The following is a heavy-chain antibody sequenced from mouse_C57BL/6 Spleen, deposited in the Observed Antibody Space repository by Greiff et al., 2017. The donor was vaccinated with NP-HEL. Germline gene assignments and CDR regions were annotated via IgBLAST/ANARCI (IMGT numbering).Heavy chain of an antibody. D-gene: IGHD3-2*02. Sequence: EVKVEESGGGLVQPGGSLKLSCAASGFTFSDYYMYWVRQTPEKRLEWVAYISNGGGSTYYPDTVKGRFTISRDNAKNTLYLQMSRLKSEDTAMYYCARRGGAQAFDYWGQGTTLTVSS. V-gene: IGHV5-12*01. CDR1: GFTFSDYY. CDR2: ISNGGGST. J-gene: IGHJ2*01. CDR3: ARRGGAQAFDY.